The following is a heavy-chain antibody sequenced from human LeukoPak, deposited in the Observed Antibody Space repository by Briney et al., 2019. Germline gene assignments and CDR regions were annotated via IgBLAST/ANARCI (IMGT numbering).Heavy chain of an antibody. CDR2: IYYTGST. Sequence: SETLSLTCSLSFGSISSYYWSWIRRPPGKGLEWIGNIYYTGSTNYNPPLKSRVTISVDTSKNHFSLKLSSVTAADTAVYYCARDLGGNSNFDYWGQGTLVTVSS. V-gene: IGHV4-59*01. D-gene: IGHD4-23*01. CDR3: ARDLGGNSNFDY. J-gene: IGHJ4*02. CDR1: FGSISSYY.